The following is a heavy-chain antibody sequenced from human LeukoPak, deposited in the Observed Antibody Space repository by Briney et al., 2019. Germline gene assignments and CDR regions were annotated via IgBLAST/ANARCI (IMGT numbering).Heavy chain of an antibody. CDR3: AKEGRSLQTY. CDR1: GFMFSSNW. V-gene: IGHV3-7*03. J-gene: IGHJ4*02. Sequence: GGSLRLSCAASGFMFSSNWMSWVRLAPGKGLEWVANIKEDGTETYYVNSVKGRFTISRDNAKNSLYLQMNSLRVEDTAVYYCAKEGRSLQTYWGQGTLVTVSS. D-gene: IGHD5-24*01. CDR2: IKEDGTET.